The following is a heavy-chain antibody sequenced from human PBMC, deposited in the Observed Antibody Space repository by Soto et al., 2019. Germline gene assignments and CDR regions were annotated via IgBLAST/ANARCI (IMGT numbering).Heavy chain of an antibody. CDR2: IYSSGST. J-gene: IGHJ5*02. CDR3: ARRRGTSWSIDL. D-gene: IGHD6-13*01. Sequence: PSETLSLTYTVSGGSIINYYWSCIRQTPEKGLEWIGYIYSSGSTNYHPSLKSRVTIFIDVSKNLFSPNLTSVTAADTAVYYCARRRGTSWSIDLWGQGTLVTVS. CDR1: GGSIINYY. V-gene: IGHV4-59*08.